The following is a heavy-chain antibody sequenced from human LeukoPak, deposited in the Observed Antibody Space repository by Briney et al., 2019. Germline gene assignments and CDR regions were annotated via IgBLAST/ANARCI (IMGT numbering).Heavy chain of an antibody. CDR1: GFTFSSYS. D-gene: IGHD3-22*01. CDR2: ISSSSSTI. CDR3: ARDASMNYYDSSGYRDAFDI. V-gene: IGHV3-48*01. J-gene: IGHJ3*02. Sequence: GGSLRLSCAASGFTFSSYSMNWVRQAPGKGLEWVSYISSSSSTIYYADSVKGRFTISRDNAKNSLYLQMNSLRAEDTAVYYCARDASMNYYDSSGYRDAFDIWGQGTMVTVSS.